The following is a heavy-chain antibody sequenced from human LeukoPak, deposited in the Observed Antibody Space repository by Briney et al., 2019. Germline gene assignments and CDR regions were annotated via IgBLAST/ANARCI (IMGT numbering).Heavy chain of an antibody. D-gene: IGHD3-16*01. CDR1: GGSISNYY. J-gene: IGHJ5*02. CDR3: ARHLFLAYTSNWCDP. CDR2: IYYSGST. Sequence: PSETLSLTCTVSGGSISNYYWSWIRQPPGKGLEWIGYIYYSGSTNYNPSLKSRVTISLDTSKNQLSLKLSSVTAADTAVYYCARHLFLAYTSNWCDPWGQGTLVTVSS. V-gene: IGHV4-59*08.